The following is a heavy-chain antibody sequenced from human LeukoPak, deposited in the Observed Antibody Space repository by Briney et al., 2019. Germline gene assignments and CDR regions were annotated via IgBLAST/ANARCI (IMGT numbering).Heavy chain of an antibody. J-gene: IGHJ6*02. D-gene: IGHD6-13*01. V-gene: IGHV3-9*01. CDR2: ISWNSGSI. CDR3: AKDLESSWSPHYYYGMDV. CDR1: GFTFYDYA. Sequence: GGSLRLSCAASGFTFYDYAMHWVRQAPGKGLEWVSGISWNSGSIGYADSVKGRFTISRDNAKNSLYLQINSLRAEDTALYYCAKDLESSWSPHYYYGMDVWGQGTTVTVSS.